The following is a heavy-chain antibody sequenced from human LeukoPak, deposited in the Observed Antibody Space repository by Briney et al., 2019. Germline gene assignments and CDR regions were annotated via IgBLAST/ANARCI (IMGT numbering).Heavy chain of an antibody. Sequence: SQTLSLTCAISGDSVASNSAGWNWIRQSPSRGLEWLGRTYYRSKWYNDYELSMKSRIIMNPDTSKNQASLQLKSVTPEDTAVYYCARSVGTIDPWGQGTLVTVSS. V-gene: IGHV6-1*01. J-gene: IGHJ5*02. CDR3: ARSVGTIDP. CDR2: TYYRSKWYN. D-gene: IGHD4-23*01. CDR1: GDSVASNSAG.